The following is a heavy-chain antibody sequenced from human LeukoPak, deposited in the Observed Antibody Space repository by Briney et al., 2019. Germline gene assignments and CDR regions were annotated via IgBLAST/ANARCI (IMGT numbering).Heavy chain of an antibody. Sequence: GGSLRLSCAASGFTFSSYGMHWVRQAPGKGLEWVTFIRYDGSKKFYADSVKGRFTISRDNSKNTLYLQMNSLRSEDTAVYYCARDIPLPDIVATAYPGYYFDYWGQGTLVTVSS. D-gene: IGHD5-12*01. CDR2: IRYDGSKK. J-gene: IGHJ4*02. CDR1: GFTFSSYG. CDR3: ARDIPLPDIVATAYPGYYFDY. V-gene: IGHV3-30*02.